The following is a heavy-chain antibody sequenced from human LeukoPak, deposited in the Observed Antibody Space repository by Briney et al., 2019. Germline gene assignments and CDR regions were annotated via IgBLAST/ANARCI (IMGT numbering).Heavy chain of an antibody. CDR3: ARANYDGSDY. D-gene: IGHD3-22*01. Sequence: PSETLSLTCTVSGGSISSYYSSWIRQPAGKGLEWIGRIYTSGTTNYNPSLKSRVTMSVDTSKNQFSLKMRSVTAADTAVYYCARANYDGSDYWGQGTLVTVSS. CDR2: IYTSGTT. CDR1: GGSISSYY. V-gene: IGHV4-4*07. J-gene: IGHJ4*02.